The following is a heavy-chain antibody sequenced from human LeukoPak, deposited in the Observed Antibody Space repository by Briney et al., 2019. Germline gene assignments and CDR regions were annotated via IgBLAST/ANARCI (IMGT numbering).Heavy chain of an antibody. J-gene: IGHJ4*02. V-gene: IGHV4-59*01. Sequence: PSETLWLTCTVSGGSISSYYWSWIRQPPGKGLEWIGYIYYSGSTNYNPSLKSRVTISVDTSKNQFSLKLSSVTAADTAVYYCAREGPLGAAAGTVGPAYYFDYWGQGTLVTVSS. CDR1: GGSISSYY. CDR3: AREGPLGAAAGTVGPAYYFDY. D-gene: IGHD6-13*01. CDR2: IYYSGST.